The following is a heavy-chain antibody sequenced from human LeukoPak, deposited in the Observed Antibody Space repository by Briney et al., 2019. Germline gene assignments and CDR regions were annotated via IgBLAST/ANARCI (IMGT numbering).Heavy chain of an antibody. CDR1: GGSISSGSYY. J-gene: IGHJ4*02. CDR2: IYTSGST. Sequence: SETLSLTCTVSGGSISSGSYYWSWIRQPAGKGLEWIGRIYTSGSTNYNPSLKSRVTISVDTSKNQFSLKLSSVTAADTAVYYCATLPSDSSGKHWGQGTLVTVSS. V-gene: IGHV4-61*02. D-gene: IGHD3-22*01. CDR3: ATLPSDSSGKH.